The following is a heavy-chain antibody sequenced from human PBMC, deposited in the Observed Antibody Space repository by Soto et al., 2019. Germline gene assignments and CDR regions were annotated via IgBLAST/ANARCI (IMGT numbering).Heavy chain of an antibody. J-gene: IGHJ3*02. CDR3: ARPRDMIVVVNDAFDI. V-gene: IGHV3-33*01. CDR2: ICNDGSNK. Sequence: QVQLVESGGGVVQPGRSLRLSCAASGFTFSSYGMHWVRQAPGKGLEWVAVICNDGSNKYYADSVKGRFTISSDNSKNTRYLKRNSVRDEDKAVYYCARPRDMIVVVNDAFDIWGQGTMVTVAS. D-gene: IGHD3-22*01. CDR1: GFTFSSYG.